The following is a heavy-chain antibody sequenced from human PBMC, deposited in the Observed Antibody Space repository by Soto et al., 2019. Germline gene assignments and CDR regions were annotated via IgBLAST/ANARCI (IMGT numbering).Heavy chain of an antibody. V-gene: IGHV4-30-4*01. J-gene: IGHJ5*02. CDR3: ASIVGATSGWFDP. CDR1: GGSISSGDYY. CDR2: IYYNGGT. D-gene: IGHD1-26*01. Sequence: SETLSLTCSVSGGSISSGDYYYTWIRQPPGKGLEWIGYIYYNGGTYYNPSPKSRITISVDTSKNQFSLKLNSVTATDTAVYYCASIVGATSGWFDPWGQGALVTVS.